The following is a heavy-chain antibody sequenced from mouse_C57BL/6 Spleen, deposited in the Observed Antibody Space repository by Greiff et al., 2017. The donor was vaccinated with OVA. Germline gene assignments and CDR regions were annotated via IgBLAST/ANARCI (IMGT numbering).Heavy chain of an antibody. CDR3: ARGDWEFDY. Sequence: VQRVESGPELVKPGASVKISCKASGYAFSSSWMNWVKQRPGKGLEWIGRIYPGDGDTNYNGKFKGKATLTADKSSSTAYMQLSSLTSEDSAVYFCARGDWEFDYWGQGTTLTVSS. CDR1: GYAFSSSW. CDR2: IYPGDGDT. D-gene: IGHD4-1*01. V-gene: IGHV1-82*01. J-gene: IGHJ2*01.